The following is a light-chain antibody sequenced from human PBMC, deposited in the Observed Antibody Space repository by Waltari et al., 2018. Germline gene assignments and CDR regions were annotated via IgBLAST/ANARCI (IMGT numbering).Light chain of an antibody. Sequence: YELTQPPSVSVSPGQTASITCSGDKLGEKYVCWYQQKPGQSPLLVMYEVTRRPSGVPGRFAGSNSGNTATLTISGTQAVDEADYYCQAWDTFVVFGGGTKLTVL. CDR3: QAWDTFVV. V-gene: IGLV3-1*01. CDR2: EVT. J-gene: IGLJ2*01. CDR1: KLGEKY.